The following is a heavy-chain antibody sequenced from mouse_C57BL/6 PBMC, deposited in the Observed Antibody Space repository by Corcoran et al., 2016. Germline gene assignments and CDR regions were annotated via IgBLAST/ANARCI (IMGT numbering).Heavy chain of an antibody. V-gene: IGHV9-3*01. CDR1: GYTFTTYG. CDR2: MNIYSGVP. Sequence: IQLVQSGPEMKKPGETVKISCKASGYTFTTYGMSWMKQAPGKGLKWMGWMNIYSGVPTYADDFKGRFALSLETSASTAYLEINNLKSEDTATYFCASDSNWYFDVWGIGTTVTLSS. J-gene: IGHJ1*03. CDR3: ASDSNWYFDV. D-gene: IGHD2-5*01.